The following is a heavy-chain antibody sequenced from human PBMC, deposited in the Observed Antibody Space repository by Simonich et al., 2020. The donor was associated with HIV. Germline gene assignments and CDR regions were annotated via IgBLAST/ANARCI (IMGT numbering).Heavy chain of an antibody. D-gene: IGHD3-22*01. CDR1: GCTFSSYA. CDR2: ITYDGRNI. J-gene: IGHJ3*02. Sequence: GVGVVQPGRSLRLSCAASGCTFSSYAMHWVLQAPGKGLKWVAVITYDGRNIYYEDSVKGRFTISRDNSKNTLYLQMKILRAEDTAVYYFARCPFYYYYNTGAYDMDGVHGNAFDIWGQGTMVIVSS. CDR3: ARCPFYYYYNTGAYDMDGVHGNAFDI. V-gene: IGHV3-30*07.